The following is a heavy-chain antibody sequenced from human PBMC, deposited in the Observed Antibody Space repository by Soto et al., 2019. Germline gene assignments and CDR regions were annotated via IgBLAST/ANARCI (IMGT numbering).Heavy chain of an antibody. CDR3: AGGDSGSFDS. J-gene: IGHJ4*02. Sequence: GASLKISCKGSGYSFTSFWIAWVRQRPGKGLEWMGIIYPGDFDTRYSPSFQGQVTISADKSINTAYLQWSGLKASDTAMYYCAGGDSGSFDSWGQGTLVTVSS. D-gene: IGHD3-16*01. V-gene: IGHV5-51*01. CDR2: IYPGDFDT. CDR1: GYSFTSFW.